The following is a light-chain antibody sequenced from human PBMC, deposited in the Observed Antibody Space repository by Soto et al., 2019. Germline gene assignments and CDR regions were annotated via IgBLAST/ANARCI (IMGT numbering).Light chain of an antibody. CDR3: SSYAGSNIPVV. CDR2: EVS. CDR1: SSDVGGYNC. V-gene: IGLV2-8*01. Sequence: QSVLTQPPSASGSPGQSVTISCTGTSSDVGGYNCVSWYQQHPGKAPKLMIYEVSKRPSGVPDRFSGSKSGNTASLTVAGLQAEDEADYYCSSYAGSNIPVVFGRGTKLTVL. J-gene: IGLJ2*01.